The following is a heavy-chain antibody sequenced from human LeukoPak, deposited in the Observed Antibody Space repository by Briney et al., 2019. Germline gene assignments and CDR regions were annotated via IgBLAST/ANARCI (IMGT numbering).Heavy chain of an antibody. D-gene: IGHD3-10*02. CDR1: GFTLSSYA. CDR3: AELGITMIGGV. V-gene: IGHV3-48*03. J-gene: IGHJ6*04. CDR2: ISSGSTI. Sequence: GGSLRLSCAASGFTLSSYAMSWVRQAPGKGLEWVSYISSGSTIYYADSVKGRFTISRDNAKNSLYLQMNSLRAEDTAVYYCAELGITMIGGVWGKGTTVTISS.